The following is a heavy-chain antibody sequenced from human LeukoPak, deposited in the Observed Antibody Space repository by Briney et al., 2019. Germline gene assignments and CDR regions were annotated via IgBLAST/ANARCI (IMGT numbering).Heavy chain of an antibody. CDR2: ISGSGGST. V-gene: IGHV3-23*01. Sequence: PGGSLRLSCAASGLTFGNYAMTWVRQAPGKGLEWVSVISGSGGSTYYAVSVSGRFTISRDNSKNTLYLQMNSLRAEDTAVYYCAREGVRGVYNWFDPWGQGTLVTVSS. D-gene: IGHD3-10*01. CDR3: AREGVRGVYNWFDP. J-gene: IGHJ5*02. CDR1: GLTFGNYA.